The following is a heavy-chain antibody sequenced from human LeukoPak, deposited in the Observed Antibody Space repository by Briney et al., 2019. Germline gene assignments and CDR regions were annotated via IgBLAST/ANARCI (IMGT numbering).Heavy chain of an antibody. J-gene: IGHJ5*02. V-gene: IGHV3-7*01. CDR3: ARLGLEVGGPNWFDP. D-gene: IGHD1-1*01. Sequence: GGSLRLSCAAPGFSFSSNWMGWVRQAPGKGLEWVPHIKRDGSQKYYLDSVKGRFTISRDNAKNSLYLQMNSLRVEDTAVYYCARLGLEVGGPNWFDPWGQGTLVTVSS. CDR1: GFSFSSNW. CDR2: IKRDGSQK.